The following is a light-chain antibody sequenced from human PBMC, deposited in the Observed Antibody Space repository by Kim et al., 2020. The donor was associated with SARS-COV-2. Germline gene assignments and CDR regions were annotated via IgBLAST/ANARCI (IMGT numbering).Light chain of an antibody. CDR1: QSVADNH. Sequence: SPGERVLLSGSASQSVADNHLAGFQQEPGQSPRLLIYGTSSRATGIPDSFSGSGSGTDFTLPISRLEPEDSAVYYCQQYDRPPYTFGQGNKLEIK. CDR3: QQYDRPPYT. CDR2: GTS. V-gene: IGKV3-20*01. J-gene: IGKJ2*01.